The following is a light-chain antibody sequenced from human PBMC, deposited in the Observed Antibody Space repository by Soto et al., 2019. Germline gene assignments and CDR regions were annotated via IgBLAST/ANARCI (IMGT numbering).Light chain of an antibody. CDR1: QSVSSY. CDR3: QQYDQWWT. V-gene: IGKV3-11*01. Sequence: EIVLTQSPATLSLSPGERATLSCRASQSVSSYLAWYQQKPGQAPRLLIYDASNRATGIPARFSGSGSGTDFTLTISSLEPEDFAVYFCQQYDQWWTFGQGTKVEIK. CDR2: DAS. J-gene: IGKJ1*01.